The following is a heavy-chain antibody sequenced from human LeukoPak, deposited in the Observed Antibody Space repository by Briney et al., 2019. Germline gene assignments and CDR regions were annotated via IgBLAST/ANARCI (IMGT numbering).Heavy chain of an antibody. D-gene: IGHD3/OR15-3a*01. CDR1: GGSFSGYY. Sequence: SETLSLTCAVYGGSFSGYYWSWIRQPPGKGLXXXXEINHSGSTNYNPSLKSRVTISVDTSKNQFSLKLSSVTAADTAVYYCARGPRTGYSNWFDPWGQGTLVTVSS. V-gene: IGHV4-34*01. J-gene: IGHJ5*02. CDR2: INHSGST. CDR3: ARGPRTGYSNWFDP.